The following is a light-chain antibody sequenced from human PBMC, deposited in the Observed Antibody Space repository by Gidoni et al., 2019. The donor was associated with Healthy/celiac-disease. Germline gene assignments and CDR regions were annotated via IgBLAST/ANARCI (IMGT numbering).Light chain of an antibody. CDR3: HQYGSSPPLT. CDR1: QSVSSSY. J-gene: IGKJ4*01. CDR2: GAS. V-gene: IGKV3-20*01. Sequence: EIVLTQSPGTLSLSPGERATLSCRASQSVSSSYLAWYQHKPGQSPRLLIYGASSRATGIPDRFSGSCSGTDFTPTISRLEAEDFAVYYCHQYGSSPPLTFGGGTKVEIK.